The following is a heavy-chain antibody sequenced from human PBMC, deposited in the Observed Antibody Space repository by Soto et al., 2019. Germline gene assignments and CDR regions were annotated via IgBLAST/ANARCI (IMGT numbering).Heavy chain of an antibody. CDR3: ARGFRHDI. CDR2: INHSGST. V-gene: IGHV4-34*01. Sequence: QVQLQQWGAGLLKPSETLSLTCAVYGGSFSGYYWSWIRQPPGKGLEWIGEINHSGSTNYNPSLKRRVTISVDTSKNQFSLKLSSVTAADTAVYYCARGFRHDIWGQGTMVTVSS. CDR1: GGSFSGYY. J-gene: IGHJ3*02.